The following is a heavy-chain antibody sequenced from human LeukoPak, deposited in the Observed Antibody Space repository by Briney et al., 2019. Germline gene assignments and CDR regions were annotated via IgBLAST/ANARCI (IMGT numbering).Heavy chain of an antibody. CDR2: IFRIGST. J-gene: IGHJ5*02. Sequence: SETLSLTCTVSGFSITTGYYWAWIRQPPGKGLEWIGTIFRIGSTYYNPSLKSRVTISVDTSKNQFSLKLSSVTAADTAVYYCARDSENWNSARWFDPWGQGTLVTVSS. V-gene: IGHV4-38-2*02. CDR3: ARDSENWNSARWFDP. CDR1: GFSITTGYY. D-gene: IGHD1-7*01.